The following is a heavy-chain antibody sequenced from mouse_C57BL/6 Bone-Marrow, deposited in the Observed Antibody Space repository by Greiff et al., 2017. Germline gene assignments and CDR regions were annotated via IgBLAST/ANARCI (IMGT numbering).Heavy chain of an antibody. CDR2: IYPGSGST. J-gene: IGHJ2*01. CDR1: GYTFTSYW. CDR3: ARRRVYYGSFDY. D-gene: IGHD1-1*01. Sequence: VQLQQPGAELVKPGASVKMSCKASGYTFTSYWITWVKQRPGQGLEWIGDIYPGSGSTNYNEKFKSKATLTVDTSSSTASMQLSSLTSEDSAVYYGARRRVYYGSFDYWGQGTTLTVSS. V-gene: IGHV1-55*01.